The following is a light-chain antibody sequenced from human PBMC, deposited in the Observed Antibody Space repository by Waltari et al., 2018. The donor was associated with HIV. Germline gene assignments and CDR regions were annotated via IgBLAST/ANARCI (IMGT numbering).Light chain of an antibody. V-gene: IGKV1-39*01. Sequence: DIQMTQSPSSLSASVGATVTITCRASQFISRYLSWYQQTPGNAPKLLIYAASSLQSGVPSRFSGSGSGTDFTLTISGLQSEDFATYYCQQSYTNPYTFGLGTQVDIK. CDR2: AAS. CDR3: QQSYTNPYT. J-gene: IGKJ2*01. CDR1: QFISRY.